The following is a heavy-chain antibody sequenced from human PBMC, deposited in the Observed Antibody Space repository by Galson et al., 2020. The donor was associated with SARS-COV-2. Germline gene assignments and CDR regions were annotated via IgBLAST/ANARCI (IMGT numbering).Heavy chain of an antibody. CDR2: FDPEDGET. D-gene: IGHD3-3*01. CDR1: GYTLTELS. Sequence: ASVNVSCKVSGYTLTELSMHWVRQAPGKGLEWMGGFDPEDGETIYAQKFQGRVTMTEDTSTDTAYMELSSLRSEDTAVYYCATATARIFGVVGFGGYWFDPWGQGTLVTVSS. V-gene: IGHV1-24*01. CDR3: ATATARIFGVVGFGGYWFDP. J-gene: IGHJ5*02.